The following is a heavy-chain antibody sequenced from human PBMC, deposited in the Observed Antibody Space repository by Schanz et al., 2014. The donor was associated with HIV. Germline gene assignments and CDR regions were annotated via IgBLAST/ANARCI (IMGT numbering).Heavy chain of an antibody. J-gene: IGHJ6*02. D-gene: IGHD2-21*01. CDR3: ARDWLGERDYYYGMDV. CDR1: GFTFSSDG. V-gene: IGHV3-30*03. Sequence: QVQLVESGGGVVQPGRSLRLSCAASGFTFSSDGMHWVRQAPGKGLEWVAFISYDGSNKYYADSVKGRFTISRDNSKNTLYLQMNSLRVEDTAVYYCARDWLGERDYYYGMDVWGQGTTVTVSS. CDR2: ISYDGSNK.